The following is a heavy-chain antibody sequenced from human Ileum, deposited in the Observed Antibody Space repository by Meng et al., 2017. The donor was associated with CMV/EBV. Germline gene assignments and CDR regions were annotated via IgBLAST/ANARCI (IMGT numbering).Heavy chain of an antibody. J-gene: IGHJ3*02. CDR2: ISGGGRTI. Sequence: GESLKISCAASGFTFSLYEMNGVRQAPGRGLGGVSYISGGGRTIRDADSVTGRFIISRHDAKNLVHLQINSLRADDTAVYYCVRDSGERPVVTPEDSNFDIWGQGTMVTVSS. V-gene: IGHV3-48*03. CDR1: GFTFSLYE. D-gene: IGHD4-23*01. CDR3: VRDSGERPVVTPEDSNFDI.